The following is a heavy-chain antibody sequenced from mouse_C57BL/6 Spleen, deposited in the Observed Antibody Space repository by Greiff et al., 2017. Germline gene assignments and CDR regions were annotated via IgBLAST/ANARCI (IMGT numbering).Heavy chain of an antibody. J-gene: IGHJ1*03. Sequence: EVKLMESGGGLVKPGGSLKLSCAASGFTFSSYAMSWVRQTPEKRLEWVATISDGVSYTYYPDNVKDRVTISRDKAKNSLYLQMSHMKSEETAMYYCARDKITTDCYFDVWCTGTTVTVSS. CDR2: ISDGVSYT. CDR1: GFTFSSYA. V-gene: IGHV5-4*01. D-gene: IGHD1-1*01. CDR3: ARDKITTDCYFDV.